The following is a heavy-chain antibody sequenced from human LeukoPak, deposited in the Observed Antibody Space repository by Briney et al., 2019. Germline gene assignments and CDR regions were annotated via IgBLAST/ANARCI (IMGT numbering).Heavy chain of an antibody. D-gene: IGHD1-1*01. CDR2: INVYNGNT. CDR1: GYTFTTSG. CDR3: ARGPLKYWNLDALDI. V-gene: IGHV1-18*01. Sequence: ASVKVSCKASGYTFTTSGINWVRQAPGQGLEWMGCINVYNGNTNYAQKFQGRITMTRDTSTNTAYMELRSLKSDDTAVYYCARGPLKYWNLDALDIWGQGTMVTVSS. J-gene: IGHJ3*02.